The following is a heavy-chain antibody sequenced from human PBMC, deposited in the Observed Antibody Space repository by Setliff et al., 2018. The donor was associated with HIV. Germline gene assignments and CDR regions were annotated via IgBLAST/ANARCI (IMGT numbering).Heavy chain of an antibody. CDR3: ATTSRSASHDY. V-gene: IGHV3-7*03. Sequence: GGSLRLSCAASGFTFSSYWMSWVRQAPGKGLEWVANIRQDGSEKQYVDSVKGRFTISRDNAKNSLYLQMNSLRAEDTAVYYCATTSRSASHDYWGQGTLGTVSS. CDR2: IRQDGSEK. J-gene: IGHJ4*02. CDR1: GFTFSSYW.